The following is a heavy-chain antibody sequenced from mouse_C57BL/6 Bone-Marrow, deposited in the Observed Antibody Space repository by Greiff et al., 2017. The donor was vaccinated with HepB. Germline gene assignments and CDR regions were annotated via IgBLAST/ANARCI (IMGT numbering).Heavy chain of an antibody. CDR2: IDPETGGT. Sequence: VQLQQSGAELVRPGASVTLSCTASGYTFTDYEMHWVKQTPVHGLEWIGAIDPETGGTAYNQKFKGKAILTADKSSSTAYMELRSLTSEDSAVYYCTRRGYDGYPSDYWGQGTTLTVSS. CDR1: GYTFTDYE. J-gene: IGHJ2*01. V-gene: IGHV1-15*01. D-gene: IGHD2-3*01. CDR3: TRRGYDGYPSDY.